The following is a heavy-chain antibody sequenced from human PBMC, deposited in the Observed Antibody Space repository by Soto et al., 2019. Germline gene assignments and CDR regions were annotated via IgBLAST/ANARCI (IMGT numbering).Heavy chain of an antibody. CDR1: GFTFGHYV. D-gene: IGHD3-10*01. V-gene: IGHV3-23*01. CDR2: ITGSSGST. J-gene: IGHJ5*02. Sequence: EEQLLESGGDLVQPGGSLRLSCAASGFTFGHYVMSWVRQAPGKGLEWVSTITGSSGSTTYTESVKGRFTISRDNSKNSLDLQMNNLRAEDTAIYYCAKADTGWFAPWGRGTLVTVSS. CDR3: AKADTGWFAP.